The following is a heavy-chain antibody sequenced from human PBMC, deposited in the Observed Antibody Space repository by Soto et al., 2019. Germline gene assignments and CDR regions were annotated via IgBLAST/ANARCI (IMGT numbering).Heavy chain of an antibody. J-gene: IGHJ5*02. CDR1: GGTFSSYA. V-gene: IGHV1-69*01. Sequence: QVQLVQSGAEVKKPGSSVKVSCKASGGTFSSYAISWVRQAPGQGLEWMGGIIPIFGTANYAQKFQGRVTITADESTSTAYMELSRLRSEDTAVYYCARDARRYYDSSGYYSNWFDPWGQGTLVTVSS. CDR3: ARDARRYYDSSGYYSNWFDP. D-gene: IGHD3-22*01. CDR2: IIPIFGTA.